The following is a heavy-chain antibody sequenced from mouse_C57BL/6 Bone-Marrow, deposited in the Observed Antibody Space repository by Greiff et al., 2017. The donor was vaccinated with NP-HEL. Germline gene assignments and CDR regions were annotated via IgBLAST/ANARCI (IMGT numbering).Heavy chain of an antibody. CDR2: IDPSDSYT. CDR1: GYTFTSYW. D-gene: IGHD4-1*01. V-gene: IGHV1-69*01. CDR3: ARLNWDWFAY. J-gene: IGHJ3*01. Sequence: VQLQQPGAELVMPGASVKLSCKASGYTFTSYWMHWVKQRPGQGLEWIGEIDPSDSYTNYNQKFKGKSTLTVDKSSSTAYMQLSSLTSEDSAVYYGARLNWDWFAYWGQGTLVTVSA.